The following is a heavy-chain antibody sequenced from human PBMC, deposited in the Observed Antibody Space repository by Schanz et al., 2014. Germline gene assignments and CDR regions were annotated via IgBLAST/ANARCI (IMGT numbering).Heavy chain of an antibody. Sequence: EVQLVESGGGLVKPGGSLTLSCGASGFTFSDYSMNWVRQAPGEGLEWVSFIYGGSTYYTDSVKGRFTISRDNAKNSLYLEMTSLRGKDTAVYYCARENLNWEAFDIWGQGTVVTVSS. D-gene: IGHD7-27*01. J-gene: IGHJ3*02. CDR1: GFTFSDYS. V-gene: IGHV3-21*04. CDR2: IYGGST. CDR3: ARENLNWEAFDI.